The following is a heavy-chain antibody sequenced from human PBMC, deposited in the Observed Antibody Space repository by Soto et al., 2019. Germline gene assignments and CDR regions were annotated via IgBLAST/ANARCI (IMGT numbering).Heavy chain of an antibody. CDR1: GFTFSSYA. CDR2: ISGSGGRT. Sequence: GGSLRLSCAASGFTFSSYAMSWVRQAPGKGLEWVSAISGSGGRTYYADSVKGRFTISRDNSKNTLYLQMNSLRAEDTAVYYCAKEFSAGHYDSIGYYTLSFDYWGQGTLVTVSS. D-gene: IGHD3-22*01. CDR3: AKEFSAGHYDSIGYYTLSFDY. V-gene: IGHV3-23*01. J-gene: IGHJ4*02.